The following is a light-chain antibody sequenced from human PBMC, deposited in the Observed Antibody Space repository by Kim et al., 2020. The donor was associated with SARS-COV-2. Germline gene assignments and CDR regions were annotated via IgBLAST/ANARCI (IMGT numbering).Light chain of an antibody. CDR2: AAS. J-gene: IGKJ1*01. Sequence: DIQMTQSPSSLSASVGDRVTITCRASQVISNYLVWYQQRPGKVPKLLIYAASTLQSGVPSRFSGSGSGTDFTLTICSLQPEDVATYYCQKYNSAPRTFGQVTKVDIK. CDR3: QKYNSAPRT. V-gene: IGKV1-27*01. CDR1: QVISNY.